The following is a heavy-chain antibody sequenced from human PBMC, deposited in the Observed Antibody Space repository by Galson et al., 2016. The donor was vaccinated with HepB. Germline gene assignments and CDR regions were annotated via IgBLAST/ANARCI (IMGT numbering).Heavy chain of an antibody. CDR1: GFTFINAW. V-gene: IGHV3-15*01. CDR2: IKGKTAGGKT. D-gene: IGHD2-2*01. Sequence: SLRLSCAASGFTFINAWMSWVRQTPGKGLEWVARIKGKTAGGKTDYAAPVKGRFTISRDDSKNTLFLQMNSLKVEDTALYYCVTEGCGRPSCYDHRGQGTLVTVSS. J-gene: IGHJ5*02. CDR3: VTEGCGRPSCYDH.